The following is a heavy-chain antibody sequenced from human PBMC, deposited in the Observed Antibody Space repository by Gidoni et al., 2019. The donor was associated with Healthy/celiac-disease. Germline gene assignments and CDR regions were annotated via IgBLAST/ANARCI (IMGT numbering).Heavy chain of an antibody. CDR2: IYYSGST. J-gene: IGHJ4*02. V-gene: IGHV4-59*01. CDR1: GGSISSYY. CDR3: ARGLIAAPDIDY. Sequence: QVQLQESGPGLAKPSETLSLTCTVSGGSISSYYWSWIRQPPGKGLEWIGYIYYSGSTNYNPSLKSRVTISVDTSKNQFSLKLSSVTAADTAVYYCARGLIAAPDIDYWGQGTLVTVSS. D-gene: IGHD6-6*01.